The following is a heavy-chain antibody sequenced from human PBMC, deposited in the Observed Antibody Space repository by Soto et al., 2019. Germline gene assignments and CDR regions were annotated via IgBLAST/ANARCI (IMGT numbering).Heavy chain of an antibody. CDR1: GFTFSAFG. D-gene: IGHD3-10*01. Sequence: GGSLRLSCEASGFTFSAFGMHWVRQAPGKGLEWVAIISYDGILKYYADPVKGRFTISGDTSKSALYLQMNSLRPEDTAVYYCAKDFKISGGHYGSLNYYYGMDVWGQGTTVTVSS. J-gene: IGHJ6*02. CDR3: AKDFKISGGHYGSLNYYYGMDV. V-gene: IGHV3-30*18. CDR2: ISYDGILK.